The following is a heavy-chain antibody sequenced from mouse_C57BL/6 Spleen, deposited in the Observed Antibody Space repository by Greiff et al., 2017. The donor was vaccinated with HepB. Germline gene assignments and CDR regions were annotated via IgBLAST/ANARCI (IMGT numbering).Heavy chain of an antibody. CDR1: GYTFTEYT. J-gene: IGHJ4*01. D-gene: IGHD2-5*01. V-gene: IGHV1-62-2*01. CDR2: FYPGSGSI. Sequence: QVQLQQSGAELVKPGASVKLSCKASGYTFTEYTIHWVKQRSGQGLEWIGWFYPGSGSIKYNEKFKDKATLTADKSSSTVYMELSRLTSEDSAVYFCARHEDDTNSNYVYAMDYWGQGTSVTVSS. CDR3: ARHEDDTNSNYVYAMDY.